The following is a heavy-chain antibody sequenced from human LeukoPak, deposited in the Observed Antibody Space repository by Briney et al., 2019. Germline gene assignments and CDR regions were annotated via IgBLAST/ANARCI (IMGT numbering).Heavy chain of an antibody. J-gene: IGHJ1*01. V-gene: IGHV3-66*01. Sequence: GESLRLSCAASGFTVSSSYMSWDRQAPGKGLELVSVLYPGGSTYISDSVKGRFSISRDNSNNTLNLQMNSLRVEDTAVYYCARDRGGSYLQGYFLHWGQGSLVIVSS. CDR1: GFTVSSSY. D-gene: IGHD1-26*01. CDR2: LYPGGST. CDR3: ARDRGGSYLQGYFLH.